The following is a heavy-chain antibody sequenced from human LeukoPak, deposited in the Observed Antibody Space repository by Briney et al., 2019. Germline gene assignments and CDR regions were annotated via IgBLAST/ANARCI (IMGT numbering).Heavy chain of an antibody. V-gene: IGHV1-69*01. D-gene: IGHD4-17*01. CDR2: IIPMFGTA. Sequence: VKVSCKASGGTFSTYAISWVRPAPGQGLEWMGGIIPMFGTADYAQKFQGRVTITADESTSTVYMELSSLRSEDTAVYYCARGRWVNTVTDWFDPWGQGSLVTVSS. J-gene: IGHJ5*02. CDR1: GGTFSTYA. CDR3: ARGRWVNTVTDWFDP.